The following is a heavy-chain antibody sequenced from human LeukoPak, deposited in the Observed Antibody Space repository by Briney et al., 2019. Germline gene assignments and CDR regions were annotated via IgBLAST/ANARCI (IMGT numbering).Heavy chain of an antibody. CDR3: ASQIEPYYFDY. Sequence: GGSLRLSCAASGFTFSDYYMSWIRRAPGKGLEWVSSISSTDSTIYYADSVKGRFTISRDNAKNSLYLQMNSLRAEDTAVYYCASQIEPYYFDYWGQGTLVTVSS. V-gene: IGHV3-11*01. CDR2: ISSTDSTI. CDR1: GFTFSDYY. J-gene: IGHJ4*02. D-gene: IGHD1-14*01.